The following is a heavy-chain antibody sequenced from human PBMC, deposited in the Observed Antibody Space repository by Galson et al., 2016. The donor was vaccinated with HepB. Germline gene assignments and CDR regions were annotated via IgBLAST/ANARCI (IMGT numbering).Heavy chain of an antibody. CDR3: ARDGSEHGRSSGGGMDV. D-gene: IGHD6-6*01. J-gene: IGHJ6*02. CDR2: IYNDGDT. V-gene: IGHV3-53*01. CDR1: GLIVRSKF. Sequence: SLRLSCAASGLIVRSKFMTWVRQGPGKGLEWVATIYNDGDTFYADSVKGRFSISRHNSNNILYLQMSNVTPDDTAVYYCARDGSEHGRSSGGGMDVWGQGTTVTVSS.